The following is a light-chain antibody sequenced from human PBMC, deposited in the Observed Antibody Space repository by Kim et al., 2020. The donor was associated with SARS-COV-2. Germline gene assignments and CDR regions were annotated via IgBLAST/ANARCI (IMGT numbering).Light chain of an antibody. CDR1: QGISRW. Sequence: GSVGDRFTSTCRASQGISRWLAWYQQKPGKAPKLLIYAASRLQSGVPSRFSGSGFGTDFTLTISSLQPEGFATYYCQQANSFPPITFGGGTKLEI. CDR2: AAS. J-gene: IGKJ4*01. V-gene: IGKV1D-12*01. CDR3: QQANSFPPIT.